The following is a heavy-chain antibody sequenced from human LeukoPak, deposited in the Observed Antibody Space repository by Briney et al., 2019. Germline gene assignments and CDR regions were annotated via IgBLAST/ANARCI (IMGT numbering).Heavy chain of an antibody. Sequence: ASVKVSCKASGYTFTSYGISWVRQAPGQGLERMGWISAYNGNTNYAQKLQGRVTMTTDTSTSTAYMELRSLRSDDTAVYYCARIITVTTWDWFDPWGQGTLVTVSS. J-gene: IGHJ5*02. CDR2: ISAYNGNT. D-gene: IGHD4-17*01. CDR3: ARIITVTTWDWFDP. CDR1: GYTFTSYG. V-gene: IGHV1-18*01.